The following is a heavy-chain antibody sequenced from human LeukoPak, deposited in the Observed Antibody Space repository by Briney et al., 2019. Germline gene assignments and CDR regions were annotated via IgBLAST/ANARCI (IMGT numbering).Heavy chain of an antibody. CDR3: ARDIAVAGTFFDY. Sequence: GGSLRLSCAASGFTFSSYSMNWVRQAPGKGLEWVSSISSSSSYIYYADSVKGRFTISRDNAKNSLYLQVNSLRAEDTAVYYCARDIAVAGTFFDYWGQGTLVTVSS. J-gene: IGHJ4*02. CDR1: GFTFSSYS. V-gene: IGHV3-21*01. D-gene: IGHD6-19*01. CDR2: ISSSSSYI.